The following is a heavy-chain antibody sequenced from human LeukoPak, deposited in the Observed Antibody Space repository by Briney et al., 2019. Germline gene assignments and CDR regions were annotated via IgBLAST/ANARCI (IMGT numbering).Heavy chain of an antibody. CDR2: IIPIFGTA. CDR3: ALVLRYFDWLTHQYYYGMDV. V-gene: IGHV1-69*13. CDR1: GGTFSSYA. J-gene: IGHJ6*02. D-gene: IGHD3-9*01. Sequence: SVKVSCKASGGTFSSYAISWVRQAPGQGLEWMGGIIPIFGTANYAQKFQGRVTITADESTSTAFMELSSLRSEDTAVYYCALVLRYFDWLTHQYYYGMDVWGQGTTVTVSS.